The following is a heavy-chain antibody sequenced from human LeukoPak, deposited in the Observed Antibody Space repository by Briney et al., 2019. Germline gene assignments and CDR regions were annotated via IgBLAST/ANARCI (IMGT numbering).Heavy chain of an antibody. CDR1: GFTFSSYA. V-gene: IGHV3-23*01. CDR3: AKDDPITYYYDSSGYFPFDY. D-gene: IGHD3-22*01. CDR2: ISGSGGST. J-gene: IGHJ4*02. Sequence: GGSLRLSCAASGFTFSSYAMSWVRQAPGKGLEWVSAISGSGGSTYYADSVKGRFTISRDNSKNTLYLQMNSLRAEDTAVYYCAKDDPITYYYDSSGYFPFDYWGQGTLVTVSS.